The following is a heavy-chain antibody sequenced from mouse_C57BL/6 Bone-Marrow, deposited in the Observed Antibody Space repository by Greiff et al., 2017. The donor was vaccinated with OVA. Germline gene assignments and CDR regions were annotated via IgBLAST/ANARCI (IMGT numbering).Heavy chain of an antibody. CDR1: GYTFTSYW. CDR2: IDPSDSYT. J-gene: IGHJ3*01. V-gene: IGHV1-69*01. Sequence: QVQLQQPGAELVMPGASVKLSCKASGYTFTSYWMHWVKQRPGPGLEWIGEIDPSDSYTNYNQKFKGKSTLTVDKSSSTAYMQLSSLTSEDSAVYYCARGWDGGWFAYWGQGTLVTVSA. D-gene: IGHD4-1*01. CDR3: ARGWDGGWFAY.